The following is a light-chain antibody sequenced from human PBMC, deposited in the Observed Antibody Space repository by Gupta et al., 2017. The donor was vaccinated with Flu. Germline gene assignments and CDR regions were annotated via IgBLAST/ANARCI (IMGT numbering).Light chain of an antibody. CDR2: LVS. CDR3: RQGAHWAWA. J-gene: IGKJ1*01. CDR1: QSLVYSDGNTV. V-gene: IGKV2-30*01. Sequence: DVVMTQSPLSLPVALGQPASISCRSSQSLVYSDGNTVLHWFQQRPGQSPRRLIYLVSHRDSGVPDRFSGSGSGTDFTLKISMVDAEDVRVYFCRQGAHWAWAFGQGTKVEIK.